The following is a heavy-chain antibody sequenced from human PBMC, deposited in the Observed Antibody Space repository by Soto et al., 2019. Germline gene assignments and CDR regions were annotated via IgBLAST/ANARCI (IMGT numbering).Heavy chain of an antibody. D-gene: IGHD3-10*01. CDR2: ISAYNGDA. CDR1: AYTFTRYG. CDR3: ATGMWLGTLDP. Sequence: QVQLVQPGAEVKKPGASVKVSCKASAYTFTRYGFVWVRQAPGQGLEYMGWISAYNGDAKYAQDFQGRVTMTIDTTTKTGYMELASLTSDDTAVYYCATGMWLGTLDPWGQGTLVTVSS. J-gene: IGHJ5*02. V-gene: IGHV1-18*01.